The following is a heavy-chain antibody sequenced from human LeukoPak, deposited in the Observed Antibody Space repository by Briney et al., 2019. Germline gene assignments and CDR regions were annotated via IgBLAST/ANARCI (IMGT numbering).Heavy chain of an antibody. J-gene: IGHJ4*02. Sequence: PGGSLRLSCAASGSTFSSYSMSWVRQAPGKGLEWVSSISSSSSYIYYADSVKGRFTISRDNAKNSLYLQMNSLRAEDTAVYYCARDRGSGSYGIFDYWGQGTLVTVSS. D-gene: IGHD3-10*01. V-gene: IGHV3-21*01. CDR2: ISSSSSYI. CDR1: GSTFSSYS. CDR3: ARDRGSGSYGIFDY.